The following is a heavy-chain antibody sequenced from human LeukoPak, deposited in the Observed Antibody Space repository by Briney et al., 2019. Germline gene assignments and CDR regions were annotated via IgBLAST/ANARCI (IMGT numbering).Heavy chain of an antibody. D-gene: IGHD3-22*01. J-gene: IGHJ4*02. V-gene: IGHV1-18*01. CDR1: GYTFTSYG. CDR2: ISAYNGNT. Sequence: ASVKVSCKASGYTFTSYGISWVRQAPGQGLEWMGWISAYNGNTNYAQKLKGRVTMTTDTSTSTAYMELRSLRSDDTAVYYCARAPPHYYDSSGYYGYWGQGTLVTVSS. CDR3: ARAPPHYYDSSGYYGY.